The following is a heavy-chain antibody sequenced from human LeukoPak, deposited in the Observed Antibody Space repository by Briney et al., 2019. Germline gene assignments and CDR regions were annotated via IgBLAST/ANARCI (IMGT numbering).Heavy chain of an antibody. J-gene: IGHJ4*02. D-gene: IGHD3-22*01. Sequence: PSATLSLTCTVSGGSISSSSYYWGWIRQPPGKGLEWIGSIYYSGSTYYNPSLKSRVTISVDTSKNQFSLKLSSVTAADTAVYYCARQSAYYYDSSGYGYWGQGTLVTVSS. CDR3: ARQSAYYYDSSGYGY. V-gene: IGHV4-39*01. CDR2: IYYSGST. CDR1: GGSISSSSYY.